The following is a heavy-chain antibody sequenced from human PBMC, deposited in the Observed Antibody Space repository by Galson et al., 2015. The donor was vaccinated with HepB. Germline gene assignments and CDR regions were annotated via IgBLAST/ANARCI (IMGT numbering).Heavy chain of an antibody. V-gene: IGHV7-4-1*02. CDR1: GYTFTSYA. CDR3: ARVNYYGSGSYYIGLDGMDV. D-gene: IGHD3-10*01. Sequence: SVKVSCKASGYTFTSYAMNWVRQAPGQGLECMGWINTNTGNPTYAQGFTGRFVFSLDTSVSTAYLQISSLNAEDTAVYYCARVNYYGSGSYYIGLDGMDVWGQWTTVTVSS. CDR2: INTNTGNP. J-gene: IGHJ6*02.